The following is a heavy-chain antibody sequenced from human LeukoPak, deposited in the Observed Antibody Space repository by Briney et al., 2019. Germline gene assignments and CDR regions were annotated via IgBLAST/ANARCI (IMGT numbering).Heavy chain of an antibody. J-gene: IGHJ4*02. Sequence: SQTLSLTCTVFGGSLSRGGYYWNCIRQQPGQVLWWLGYIYHSGSARYNPSFKSRPNMSVDMSRNQFSLNLSSVTAADTALYFCARGGDYGDYFVYWGQGTLVSVSS. D-gene: IGHD4-17*01. CDR1: GGSLSRGGYY. V-gene: IGHV4-31*03. CDR2: IYHSGSA. CDR3: ARGGDYGDYFVY.